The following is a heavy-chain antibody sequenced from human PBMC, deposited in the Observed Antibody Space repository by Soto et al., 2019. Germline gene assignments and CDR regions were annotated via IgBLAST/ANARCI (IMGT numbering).Heavy chain of an antibody. V-gene: IGHV4-31*03. D-gene: IGHD2-2*01. J-gene: IGHJ5*02. CDR2: IYYSGST. CDR1: GGSISSGGYY. Sequence: PSETLSLTCTVSGGSISSGGYYWSWIRQHPGKGLEWIGYIYYSGSTYYNPSLKSRVTISVDTSKNQFSLKLSSVTAADTAVYYCARKDIVVVPAAIRGSHWFDPWGQGTLVTVSS. CDR3: ARKDIVVVPAAIRGSHWFDP.